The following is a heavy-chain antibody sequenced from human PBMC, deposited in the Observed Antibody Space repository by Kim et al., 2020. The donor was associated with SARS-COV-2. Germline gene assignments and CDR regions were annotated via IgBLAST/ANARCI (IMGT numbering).Heavy chain of an antibody. Sequence: SETLSLTCTVSGGSISSSSYYWGWIRQPPGKGLEWIGSIYYSGSTYYNPSLKNRVTISVDTSKNQFSLKLSSVTAADTAVYYCASLGIAAVGTLDYWGQGTLVTVSS. V-gene: IGHV4-39*01. J-gene: IGHJ4*02. CDR1: GGSISSSSYY. CDR2: IYYSGST. D-gene: IGHD6-13*01. CDR3: ASLGIAAVGTLDY.